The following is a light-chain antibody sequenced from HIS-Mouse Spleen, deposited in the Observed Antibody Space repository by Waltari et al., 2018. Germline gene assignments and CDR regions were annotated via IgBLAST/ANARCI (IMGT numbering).Light chain of an antibody. CDR3: SSYTSSSTLV. CDR2: DVS. CDR1: RSDVGGSNY. J-gene: IGLJ2*01. Sequence: QSALTQPASVSGSPGQSITISCTGTRSDVGGSNYVPWYQQPPGKAPKLMIYDVSNRPSGVSNRFSGSKSGNTASLTISGLQAEDEADYYCSSYTSSSTLVFGGGTKLTVL. V-gene: IGLV2-14*03.